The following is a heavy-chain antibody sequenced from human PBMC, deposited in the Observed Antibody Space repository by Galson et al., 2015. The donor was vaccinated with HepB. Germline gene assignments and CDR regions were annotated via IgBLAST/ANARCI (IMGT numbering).Heavy chain of an antibody. CDR3: ARGSLGAFHF. J-gene: IGHJ3*01. V-gene: IGHV3-23*01. D-gene: IGHD3-10*01. CDR1: GFTFNTYS. CDR2: INNSGGST. Sequence: SLRLSCAASGFTFNTYSMGWLRQAPGKGLEWVSEINNSGGSTYYADSVKGRVTISRDNSKNTLYLQMNSLRPEDTAVYYCARGSLGAFHFWGQGTMVTVSS.